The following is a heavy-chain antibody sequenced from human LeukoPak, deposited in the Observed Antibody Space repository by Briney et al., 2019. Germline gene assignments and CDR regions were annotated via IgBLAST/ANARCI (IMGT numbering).Heavy chain of an antibody. V-gene: IGHV3-48*02. CDR3: ARDSGGSSGWYYFDY. CDR1: EFTFSNFG. D-gene: IGHD6-13*01. CDR2: ISSSSSSI. J-gene: IGHJ4*02. Sequence: PVGSLRVSRAASEFTFSNFGMNWVRQAPGKGLEWVSYISSSSSSIYYEDSVRGRVTISRDNAKNSLYLQMNSLRDEDTAVYYCARDSGGSSGWYYFDYWGQGTMVTVSS.